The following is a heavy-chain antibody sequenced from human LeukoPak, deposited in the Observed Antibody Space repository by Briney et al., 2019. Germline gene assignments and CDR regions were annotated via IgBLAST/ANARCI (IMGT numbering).Heavy chain of an antibody. CDR2: IYNSGST. D-gene: IGHD1-7*01. Sequence: SETLSLTCTVSGGSISIYYWSWVRQPSGKGLEWIGYIYNSGSTTYNPSLKSRATISVDTSKNQFSLKLTSMTAADTAFYYCVRDRELHYWGQGILVTVSS. J-gene: IGHJ4*02. CDR3: VRDRELHY. V-gene: IGHV4-59*01. CDR1: GGSISIYY.